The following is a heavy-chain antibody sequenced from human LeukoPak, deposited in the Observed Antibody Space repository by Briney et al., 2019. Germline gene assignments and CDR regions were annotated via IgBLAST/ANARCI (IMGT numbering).Heavy chain of an antibody. D-gene: IGHD3-9*01. J-gene: IGHJ4*02. V-gene: IGHV3-23*01. CDR1: GFTFSSYA. CDR3: AKVGDYDILTGYLDY. Sequence: PGGSLRLSCAAFGFTFSSYAMSWVRQAPGKGLEWVSAISGSGGSTYYADSVKGRFTISRDNSKNTLYLQMNSLRAEDTAVYYCAKVGDYDILTGYLDYWGQGTLVTVSS. CDR2: ISGSGGST.